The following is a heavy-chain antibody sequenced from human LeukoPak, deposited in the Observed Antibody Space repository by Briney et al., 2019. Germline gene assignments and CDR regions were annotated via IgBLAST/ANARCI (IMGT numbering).Heavy chain of an antibody. CDR3: VRGWRNMDV. Sequence: GGSLRLSCSASGFIFTSYPMHWVRQAPGKGLDYVAVVNNNGGTTYYADSVKGRFTISRDNSKNTLYLQMSSLRPEDTAVYYCVRGWRNMDVWGQGTTVTVSS. V-gene: IGHV3-64D*06. CDR2: VNNNGGTT. D-gene: IGHD5-24*01. CDR1: GFIFTSYP. J-gene: IGHJ6*02.